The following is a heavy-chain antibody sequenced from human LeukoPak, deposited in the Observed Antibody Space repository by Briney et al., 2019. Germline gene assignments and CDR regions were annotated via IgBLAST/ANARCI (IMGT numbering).Heavy chain of an antibody. CDR2: SXDGSNK. Sequence: SXDGSNKYYADSVKGRFTISRDNSKNTLYLQMNSLRAEDTAVYYCAKDSGYYYDSSGYYGMDVWGQGTTVTVSS. V-gene: IGHV3-30*18. D-gene: IGHD3-22*01. CDR3: AKDSGYYYDSSGYYGMDV. J-gene: IGHJ6*02.